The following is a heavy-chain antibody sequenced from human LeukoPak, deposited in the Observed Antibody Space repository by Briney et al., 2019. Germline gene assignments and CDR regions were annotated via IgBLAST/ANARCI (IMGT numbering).Heavy chain of an antibody. D-gene: IGHD6-13*01. CDR2: ISDGGSTT. V-gene: IGHV3-74*01. Sequence: PGGSLRLSCAASGFTFSSYWMHWVRQAPGKGLVWVSRISDGGSTTTYADSVKGRFTISRDNSKNTLYLQMNSLRAEDTAVYYCAREGASSSFGYWGQGTLVTVSS. CDR3: AREGASSSFGY. CDR1: GFTFSSYW. J-gene: IGHJ4*02.